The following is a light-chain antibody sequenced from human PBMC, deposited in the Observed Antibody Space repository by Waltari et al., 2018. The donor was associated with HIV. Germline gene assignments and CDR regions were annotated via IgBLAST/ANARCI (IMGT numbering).Light chain of an antibody. J-gene: IGKJ1*01. CDR3: MQSIQLPLWT. CDR1: QSLLHPVGNTY. CDR2: GVS. V-gene: IGKV2D-29*01. Sequence: IVLTQSPPSLSDPPGRPASISCMSTQSLLHPVGNTYLYWYLQKPGQPPQLLLYGVSNRFSGVPDRFSGSGSGTDFTLKISRVEAEDVGVYYCMQSIQLPLWTFGPGTKVEIE.